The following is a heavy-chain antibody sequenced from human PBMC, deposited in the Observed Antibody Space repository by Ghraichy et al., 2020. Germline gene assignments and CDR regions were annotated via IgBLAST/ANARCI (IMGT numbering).Heavy chain of an antibody. V-gene: IGHV1-18*04. CDR2: ISAYTGET. CDR1: DYTFTSYG. Sequence: ASVKVSCKASDYTFTSYGISWVRQAPGQGLEWLGWISAYTGETNNAQKLQGRVTLTTDTSTRTAYMELRRLRSDDTAVYYCAIDYNYDSSGYYTPGAFDIWGQGTMVTVSS. D-gene: IGHD3-22*01. CDR3: AIDYNYDSSGYYTPGAFDI. J-gene: IGHJ3*02.